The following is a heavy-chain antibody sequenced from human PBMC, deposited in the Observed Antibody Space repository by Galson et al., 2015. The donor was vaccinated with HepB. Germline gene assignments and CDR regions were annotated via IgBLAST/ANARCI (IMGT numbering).Heavy chain of an antibody. D-gene: IGHD2-2*01. J-gene: IGHJ5*02. CDR2: IIPIFGTA. Sequence: SVKVSCKASGGTFSSYAISWVRQAPGQGLEWMGGIIPIFGTANYAQKFQGRVTITADESTSTAYMELSSLRSEDTAVYYCAHIVVVPAASVSWFDPWGQGTLVTVSS. CDR3: AHIVVVPAASVSWFDP. CDR1: GGTFSSYA. V-gene: IGHV1-69*13.